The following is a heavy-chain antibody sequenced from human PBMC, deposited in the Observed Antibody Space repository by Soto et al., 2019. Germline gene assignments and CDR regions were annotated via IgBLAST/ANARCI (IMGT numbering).Heavy chain of an antibody. J-gene: IGHJ4*02. CDR1: GFTFTSSA. V-gene: IGHV1-58*01. CDR3: AAEGGYCGGDCYLLL. CDR2: IVVGSGNT. Sequence: SVKVSCKASGFTFTSSAVQWVRQARGQRLEWIGWIVVGSGNTNYAQKFQERVTITRDMSTSTAYMELSSLRSEDTAVYYCAAEGGYCGGDCYLLLWGQGTLVTISS. D-gene: IGHD2-21*02.